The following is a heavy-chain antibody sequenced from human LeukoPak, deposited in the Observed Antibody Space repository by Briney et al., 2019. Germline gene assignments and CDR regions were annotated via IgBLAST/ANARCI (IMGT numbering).Heavy chain of an antibody. V-gene: IGHV3-23*01. CDR2: ISSTGGST. D-gene: IGHD5-18*01. CDR3: ARGMYVDTAMVSDY. Sequence: GGSLRLSCVASGFTFTSYAMSWVRQAPGKGLEWVSVISSTGGSTFYADSVKGRFTISRDNSKNTLYLQMNSLRAEDTAVYYCARGMYVDTAMVSDYWGQGTLVTVSS. J-gene: IGHJ4*02. CDR1: GFTFTSYA.